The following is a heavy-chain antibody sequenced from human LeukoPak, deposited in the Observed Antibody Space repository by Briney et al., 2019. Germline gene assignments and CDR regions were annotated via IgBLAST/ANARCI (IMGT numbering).Heavy chain of an antibody. CDR1: GFTFSNYG. Sequence: PGGSLRLSCAASGFTFSNYGMHWVRQAPGKGLEWVVVISHDGSNNNYADSVKGRFTISRDNSKNTLYLQMNSLRAEDTAVYYCAREDPYITGTKPFDYWGQGTLVTVSS. CDR2: ISHDGSNN. J-gene: IGHJ4*02. V-gene: IGHV3-30*03. D-gene: IGHD1-20*01. CDR3: AREDPYITGTKPFDY.